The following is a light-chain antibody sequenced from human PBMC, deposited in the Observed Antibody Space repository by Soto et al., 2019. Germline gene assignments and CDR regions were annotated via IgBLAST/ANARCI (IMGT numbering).Light chain of an antibody. V-gene: IGLV2-14*01. CDR1: RSDVWGYNY. J-gene: IGLJ1*01. CDR3: SSYTSSSTLYV. Sequence: QSALTQPASVSGSPGQSITISCTGTRSDVWGYNYVSWYQQHPGKAPKLMIYDVSNRPSGVSNRFSGSKSGNTASLTISGLQAEDEADYYCSSYTSSSTLYVFGTGTKGTVL. CDR2: DVS.